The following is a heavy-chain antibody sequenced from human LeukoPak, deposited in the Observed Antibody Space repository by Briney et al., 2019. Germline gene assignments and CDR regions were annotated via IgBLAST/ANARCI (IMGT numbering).Heavy chain of an antibody. CDR1: GFTFSSYA. J-gene: IGHJ4*02. D-gene: IGHD3-10*01. Sequence: GGSLRLSCAASGFTFSSYAIHWVRQAPGKGLEWVAVISYDGSNKYYADSVKGRFTISRDNSKNTLYLRMNSLRAEDTAVYYYARDRYGSGSYYNLFDYWGQGTLVTVSS. CDR2: ISYDGSNK. V-gene: IGHV3-30-3*01. CDR3: ARDRYGSGSYYNLFDY.